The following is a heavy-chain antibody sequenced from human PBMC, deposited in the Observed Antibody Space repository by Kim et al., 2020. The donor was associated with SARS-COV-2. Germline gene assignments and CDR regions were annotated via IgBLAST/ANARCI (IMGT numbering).Heavy chain of an antibody. Sequence: ASVKASCKTSGYTFSNYGFSWVRQAPGQGLEWMGWISAYNDNTNYAEKFQGRVFMTTDTATRTAYMDLRSLTADDTAVYYCAREGYYHGSGTYSPPKYYGMDVWGQGTTVIVSS. CDR1: GYTFSNYG. V-gene: IGHV1-18*01. CDR3: AREGYYHGSGTYSPPKYYGMDV. D-gene: IGHD3-10*01. CDR2: ISAYNDNT. J-gene: IGHJ6*02.